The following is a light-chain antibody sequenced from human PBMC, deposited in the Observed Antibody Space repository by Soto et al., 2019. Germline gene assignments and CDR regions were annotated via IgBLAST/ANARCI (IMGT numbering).Light chain of an antibody. V-gene: IGKV3-11*01. CDR2: DAS. CDR1: QSVGSQ. CDR3: QQRSNWPLT. Sequence: EIVLTQSPATLSLSPGDRATLSCRASQSVGSQLAWYQQKPGQAPRLLIYDASNRATGFPARFSGSGSGTDFTLTISSVEHEDFAVYYCQQRSNWPLTFGGGTKVDIK. J-gene: IGKJ4*01.